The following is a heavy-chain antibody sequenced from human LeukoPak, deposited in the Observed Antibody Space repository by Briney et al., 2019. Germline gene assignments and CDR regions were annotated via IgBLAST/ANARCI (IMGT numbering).Heavy chain of an antibody. CDR2: IYSGGVT. CDR3: ARGLLVRGVAHPNFDY. CDR1: GFIVSSNY. Sequence: GGSLRLSCAASGFIVSSNYMSWVRQAPGKGREWVSVIYSGGVTYYADSVKGRFTISRDNLKNTLYIKMNSLRVEDTGVYYCARGLLVRGVAHPNFDYWGQGTLVTVSS. J-gene: IGHJ4*02. V-gene: IGHV3-66*01. D-gene: IGHD3-10*01.